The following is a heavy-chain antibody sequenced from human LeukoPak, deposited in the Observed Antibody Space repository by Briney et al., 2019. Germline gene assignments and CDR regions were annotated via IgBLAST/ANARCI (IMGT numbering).Heavy chain of an antibody. J-gene: IGHJ5*02. CDR3: ARDNSVGDNAWWFDP. Sequence: ASVKVSCKASGYIFTSYYMHWVRQAPGQGLEWMGLINPTGGSTGYAQKFQGRVTMTRDMSTSTDYMELSGLRSEDTAIYYCARDNSVGDNAWWFDPWGQGTLVTVSS. V-gene: IGHV1-46*01. CDR1: GYIFTSYY. D-gene: IGHD1-26*01. CDR2: INPTGGST.